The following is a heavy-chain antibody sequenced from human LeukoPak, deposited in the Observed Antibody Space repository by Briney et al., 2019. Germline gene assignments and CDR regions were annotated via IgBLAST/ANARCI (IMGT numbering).Heavy chain of an antibody. CDR2: ILYEGSKQ. J-gene: IGHJ4*02. Sequence: GGSLRLSCAASGFPFNSHGMHWVRQAPGKGLEWLAVILYEGSKQYYADSVKGGFTISRDSSNNTLYLQMNSLRVEDTAVYYCAKDGPRYSGTYCDYWGRGTLVTVSS. CDR3: AKDGPRYSGTYCDY. D-gene: IGHD1-26*01. CDR1: GFPFNSHG. V-gene: IGHV3-30*18.